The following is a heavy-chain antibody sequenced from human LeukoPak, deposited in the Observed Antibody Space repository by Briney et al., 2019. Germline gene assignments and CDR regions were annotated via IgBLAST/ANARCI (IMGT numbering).Heavy chain of an antibody. J-gene: IGHJ6*02. Sequence: GGSLRLSCAASGFTVSNNYMAWVRQAPGMGLEWVSVINSDGNTYYADSVKGRFTISRDNPKNALFLQMNSLRAEDTAVYFCSRTYGDYDYYYGLDVWGQGTTVTVSS. D-gene: IGHD4-17*01. V-gene: IGHV3-66*01. CDR1: GFTVSNNY. CDR2: INSDGNT. CDR3: SRTYGDYDYYYGLDV.